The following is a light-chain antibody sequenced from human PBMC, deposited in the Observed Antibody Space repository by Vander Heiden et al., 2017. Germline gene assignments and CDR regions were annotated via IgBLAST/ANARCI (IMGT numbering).Light chain of an antibody. J-gene: IGKJ1*01. V-gene: IGKV1-5*03. CDR3: HQYKSYSPST. Sequence: DIQMTQSPSTLPASVGDRATTTCRASQNINNWLAWYQQRLGKAPKLLIYKASTLESGVASRFSGSRSGAEFTLTISSLRPDDFATDYDHQYKSYSPSTFGQGAQVEMK. CDR2: KAS. CDR1: QNINNW.